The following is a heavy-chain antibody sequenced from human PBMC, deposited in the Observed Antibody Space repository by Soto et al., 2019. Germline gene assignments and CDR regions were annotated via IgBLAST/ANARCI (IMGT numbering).Heavy chain of an antibody. J-gene: IGHJ4*02. D-gene: IGHD3-10*01. V-gene: IGHV3-23*01. CDR2: ISGSGGST. Sequence: GGSLRLSCAASGFTFSSYAMSWVRQAPGKGLEWVSAISGSGGSTYYADSVKGRFTISRDNSKNTLYLQMNSLRAEDTAVYYCARLVYGSGSYYFGYWGQGTLVTVSS. CDR1: GFTFSSYA. CDR3: ARLVYGSGSYYFGY.